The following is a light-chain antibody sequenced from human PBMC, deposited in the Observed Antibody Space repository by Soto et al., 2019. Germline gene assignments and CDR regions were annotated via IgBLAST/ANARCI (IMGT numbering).Light chain of an antibody. V-gene: IGLV1-51*01. J-gene: IGLJ1*01. CDR3: GSWDSSLSAYV. Sequence: QSVLTHPPSVSAAPGQRVTSSCSGSSSNIGGNSVSWYQQLPGTAPKLLIYDEDKRPSGIPDRFSGSKSGTSATLGITGFQTGDEADYYCGSWDSSLSAYVFGTGTKVTVL. CDR2: DED. CDR1: SSNIGGNS.